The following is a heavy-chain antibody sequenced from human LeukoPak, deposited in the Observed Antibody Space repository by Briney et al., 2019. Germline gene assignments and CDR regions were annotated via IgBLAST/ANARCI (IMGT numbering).Heavy chain of an antibody. CDR1: GFTFSDHY. CDR2: TRNKANSYTT. CDR3: ARNFWKGASKDAFDI. J-gene: IGHJ3*02. D-gene: IGHD3-3*01. Sequence: GGSLRLSCAASGFTFSDHYMDWVRQAPGKGLEWVGRTRNKANSYTTEYAASVKGRFTISRDDSKNSLYLQMNSLKTEDTAVYYCARNFWKGASKDAFDIWGQGTMVTVSS. V-gene: IGHV3-72*01.